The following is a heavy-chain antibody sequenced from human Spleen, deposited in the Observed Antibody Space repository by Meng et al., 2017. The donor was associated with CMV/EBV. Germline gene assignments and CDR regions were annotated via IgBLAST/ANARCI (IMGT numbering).Heavy chain of an antibody. CDR2: IIPIFGTA. D-gene: IGHD4/OR15-4a*01. J-gene: IGHJ4*02. V-gene: IGHV1-69*05. Sequence: SVKVSCKASGGTFSSYAISWVRQAPGQGLEWMGGIIPIFGTANYAQKFQGRVTITTDESTSTAYMELSSLRSEDTAVYYCARDFYGGNFGYYFDYWGQGTLVTVSS. CDR3: ARDFYGGNFGYYFDY. CDR1: GGTFSSYA.